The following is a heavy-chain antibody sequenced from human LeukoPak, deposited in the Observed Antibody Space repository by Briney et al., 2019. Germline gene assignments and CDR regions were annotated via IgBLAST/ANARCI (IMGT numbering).Heavy chain of an antibody. CDR3: ARPSSLYGGTSEDY. CDR1: GYSFTDYW. CDR2: IYPGDSDT. V-gene: IGHV5-51*01. Sequence: GESLKISCKASGYSFTDYWIVWVRQMPGKGLEWMGAIYPGDSDTRYSPSLDGQVTISADKSVSTTYLQWSNLQASDTAMYYCARPSSLYGGTSEDYWGQGTLVTVSS. J-gene: IGHJ4*02. D-gene: IGHD4-23*01.